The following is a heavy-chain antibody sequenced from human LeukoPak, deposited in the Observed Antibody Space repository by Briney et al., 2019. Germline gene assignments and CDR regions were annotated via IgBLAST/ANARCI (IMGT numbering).Heavy chain of an antibody. CDR2: ISGSSSSGRT. D-gene: IGHD4-23*01. Sequence: GGSLRLSCAASGFTFSSNAMSWVRQAPGKGLEWVSAISGSSSSGRTFYADSVKGRFTISRDNSKSTLYLQMNSLRAEDTAIYYCAKMRWELNYFDYWGQGTLVTVSS. CDR1: GFTFSSNA. CDR3: AKMRWELNYFDY. J-gene: IGHJ4*02. V-gene: IGHV3-23*01.